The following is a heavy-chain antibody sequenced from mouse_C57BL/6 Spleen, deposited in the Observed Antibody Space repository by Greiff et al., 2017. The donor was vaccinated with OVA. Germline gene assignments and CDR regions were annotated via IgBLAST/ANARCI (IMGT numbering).Heavy chain of an antibody. J-gene: IGHJ4*01. CDR2: INPNYGTT. Sequence: VQLKQSGPELVKPGASVKISCKASGYSFTDYNMNWVKQSTGKSLEWIGVINPNYGTTSYNQKFKGKATLTVDKSSSTAYMQLNSLTSEDSAVYYCAGWLLRRYAMDYWGQGTSVTVSS. CDR1: GYSFTDYN. V-gene: IGHV1-39*01. CDR3: AGWLLRRYAMDY. D-gene: IGHD2-3*01.